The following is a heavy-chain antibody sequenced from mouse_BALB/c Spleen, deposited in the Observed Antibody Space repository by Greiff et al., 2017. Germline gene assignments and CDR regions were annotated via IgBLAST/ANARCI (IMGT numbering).Heavy chain of an antibody. CDR1: GFTFSSYG. V-gene: IGHV5-6-3*01. D-gene: IGHD2-1*01. CDR2: INSNGGST. Sequence: EVKVEESGGGLVQPGGSLKLSCAASGFTFSSYGMSWVRQTPDKRLELVATINSNGGSTYYPDSVKGRFTISRDNAKNTLNLQMSSLKSEDTAMYYCARAYGIDYWGQGTTLTVSS. CDR3: ARAYGIDY. J-gene: IGHJ2*01.